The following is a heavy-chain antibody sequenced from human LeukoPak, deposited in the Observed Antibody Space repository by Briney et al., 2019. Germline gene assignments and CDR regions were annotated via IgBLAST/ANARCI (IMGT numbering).Heavy chain of an antibody. CDR2: IYSSGRT. CDR3: ARELATGYSPYYYYYMDV. V-gene: IGHV4-4*07. Sequence: SETLSLTCTVSDGSLTYNYWSWIRQPAGKGLEWIGRIYSSGRTNFNPSLKSRVTMSVDTSKNQFSLQLNSVTAADTAVYYCARELATGYSPYYYYYMDVWGKGTAVTVSS. CDR1: DGSLTYNY. J-gene: IGHJ6*03. D-gene: IGHD3-9*01.